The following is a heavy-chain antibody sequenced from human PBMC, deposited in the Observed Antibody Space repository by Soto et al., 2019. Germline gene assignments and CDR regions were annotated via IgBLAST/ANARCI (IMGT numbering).Heavy chain of an antibody. J-gene: IGHJ2*01. CDR2: IIPIFGTA. Sequence: GSSVKVSCKASGGTFSSYAISWVRQAPGQGLESMGGIIPIFGTANYAQKFQGRVTITADESTSTAYMELSSLRSEDTAVYYCARSGYSYTPPWYFDLWGRGTLVTVSA. CDR3: ARSGYSYTPPWYFDL. D-gene: IGHD5-18*01. CDR1: GGTFSSYA. V-gene: IGHV1-69*13.